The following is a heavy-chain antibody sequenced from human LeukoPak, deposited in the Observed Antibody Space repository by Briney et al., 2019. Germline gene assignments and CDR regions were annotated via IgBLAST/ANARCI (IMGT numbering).Heavy chain of an antibody. J-gene: IGHJ4*02. CDR3: AREFHY. CDR2: IYPSGTT. CDR1: GGSSSSGNSY. V-gene: IGHV4-61*02. Sequence: PSETLSLTCTVSGGSSSSGNSYWTWIRQPAGKGLEWIGLIYPSGTTNYNPSLKSRLTISLDTSKNQFSLRLTSVTAADTAIYYCAREFHYWGQGNLVTVSS.